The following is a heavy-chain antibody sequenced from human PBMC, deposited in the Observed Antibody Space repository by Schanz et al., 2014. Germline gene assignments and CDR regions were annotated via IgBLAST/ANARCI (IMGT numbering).Heavy chain of an antibody. J-gene: IGHJ4*02. Sequence: GPGVKEPGASVKVSCKASGYTFSSYGITWVRQAPGQGLEWMGMINPSGGSTTYAQKFQGRVTMTRDTSTSTVYMELSSLRSEDTAVYYCARDGVDAAAGGNYWGQGTLVTVSS. D-gene: IGHD6-13*01. CDR2: INPSGGST. CDR3: ARDGVDAAAGGNY. CDR1: GYTFSSYG. V-gene: IGHV1-46*03.